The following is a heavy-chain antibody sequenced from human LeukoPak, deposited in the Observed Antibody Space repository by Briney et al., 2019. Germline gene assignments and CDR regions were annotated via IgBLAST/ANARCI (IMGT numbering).Heavy chain of an antibody. CDR3: ARIGGSGWPDYYYYYMDV. CDR2: IYYSGST. J-gene: IGHJ6*03. V-gene: IGHV4-39*07. Sequence: SETLSLTCTVSGGSISSYYWSWIRQPPGKGLEWIGSIYYSGSTYYNPSLKSRVTISVDTSKNQFSLKLSSVTAADTAVYYCARIGGSGWPDYYYYYMDVWGKGTTVTVSS. D-gene: IGHD6-19*01. CDR1: GGSISSYY.